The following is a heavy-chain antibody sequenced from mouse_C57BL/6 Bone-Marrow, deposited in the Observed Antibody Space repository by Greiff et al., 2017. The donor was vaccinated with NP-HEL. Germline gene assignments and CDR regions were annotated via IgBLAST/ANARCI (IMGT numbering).Heavy chain of an antibody. J-gene: IGHJ4*01. Sequence: VQLQQPGAELVRPGSSVKLSCKASGYTFTSYWMHWVKQRPIQGLEWIGNIDPSDSETHYNQKFKDKATLTVDKSSSPAYMQLSSLTAEDSAVYYCARSWWLGAMDYWGQGTSVTVSS. CDR3: ARSWWLGAMDY. CDR1: GYTFTSYW. V-gene: IGHV1-52*01. CDR2: IDPSDSET. D-gene: IGHD1-1*02.